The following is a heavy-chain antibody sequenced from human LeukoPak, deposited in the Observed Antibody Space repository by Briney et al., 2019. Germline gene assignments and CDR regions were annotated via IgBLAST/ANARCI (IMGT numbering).Heavy chain of an antibody. CDR3: ASLGTLRS. Sequence: SETLSLTCTVSGGSVSSSSYYWGWIRQPPGKGLEWLGSISYSGTNYNNPSLKSRVNILIDTSNNQFSVKLTSVTAADTAMYYCASLGTLRSWGQGTLVTVSS. D-gene: IGHD7-27*01. J-gene: IGHJ5*02. CDR1: GGSVSSSSYY. CDR2: ISYSGTN. V-gene: IGHV4-39*01.